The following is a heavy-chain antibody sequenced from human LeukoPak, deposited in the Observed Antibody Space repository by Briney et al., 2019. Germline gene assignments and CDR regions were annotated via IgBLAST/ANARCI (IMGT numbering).Heavy chain of an antibody. CDR3: ARSYYYDRKSGYFDY. J-gene: IGHJ4*02. CDR1: GFTFSSYG. V-gene: IGHV3-33*01. Sequence: PGRSLRLSCAASGFTFSSYGMHWVRQAPGKGLEWVAVIWYDGSNKYYADSVKGRFTISRDNSKNTLYLQMNSLRAEDTAVYYCARSYYYDRKSGYFDYWGQGTLVTVSS. D-gene: IGHD3-22*01. CDR2: IWYDGSNK.